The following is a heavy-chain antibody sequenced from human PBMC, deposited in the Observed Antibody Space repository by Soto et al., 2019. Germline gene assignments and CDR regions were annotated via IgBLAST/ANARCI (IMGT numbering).Heavy chain of an antibody. J-gene: IGHJ4*02. CDR3: AKGGDHQEGKFDY. D-gene: IGHD3-10*01. CDR2: TYYRSKWFN. CDR1: GDSVSSNSAA. V-gene: IGHV6-1*01. Sequence: SQTLSLTCAISGDSVSSNSAAWNWIRQSPSRGLEWLGRTYYRSKWFNQYAVSVKSRITINPDTSKNQFSLQLNSVTPEDTAVYYCAKGGDHQEGKFDYWGQGTLVTVSS.